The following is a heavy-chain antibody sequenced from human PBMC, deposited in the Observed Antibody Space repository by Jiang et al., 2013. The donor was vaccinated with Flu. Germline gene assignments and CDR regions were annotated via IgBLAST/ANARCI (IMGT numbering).Heavy chain of an antibody. Sequence: GPGLVKPSETLSLTCAVSGGSMDGHFWNWLRQPPGKRLEWLGRMFSRGLPYYNPSLKNRATISVDMSKSRSSLRLTSVTAADTAVYYRATIIHEYGDYPFDSWGQGTLVTVSS. CDR1: GGSMDGHF. J-gene: IGHJ4*02. CDR2: MFSRGLP. D-gene: IGHD4-17*01. V-gene: IGHV4-59*11. CDR3: ATIIHEYGDYPFDS.